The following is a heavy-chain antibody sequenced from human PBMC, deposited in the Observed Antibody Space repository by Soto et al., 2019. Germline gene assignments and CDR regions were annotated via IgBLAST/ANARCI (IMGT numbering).Heavy chain of an antibody. V-gene: IGHV4-34*10. D-gene: IGHD2-15*01. J-gene: IGHJ4*02. CDR3: ARRFCSDSYCSYFDY. CDR1: GGSFRGYF. Sequence: SETLSLTCAVYGGSFRGYFWSWIRQPPGKGLEWIGEINHSGITSYSPSLGSRVTTSVDTPKHQFSLRLRSVTAADTATYYCARRFCSDSYCSYFDYWGRGTLVTVSS. CDR2: INHSGIT.